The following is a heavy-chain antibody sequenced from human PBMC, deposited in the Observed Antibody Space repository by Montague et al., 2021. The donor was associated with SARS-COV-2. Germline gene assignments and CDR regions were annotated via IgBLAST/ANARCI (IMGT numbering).Heavy chain of an antibody. Sequence: TLSLTCTVSGGSISSGSYYWSWIRQPAGKGLEWIGRIYTSGITDYSFSLKSRVTISVDTSKSQFSLKLTSVTAADTAVYYCARAHSGSWAHLDNWGQGGPVTVSS. V-gene: IGHV4-61*02. J-gene: IGHJ4*02. CDR3: ARAHSGSWAHLDN. D-gene: IGHD5-12*01. CDR2: IYTSGIT. CDR1: GGSISSGSYY.